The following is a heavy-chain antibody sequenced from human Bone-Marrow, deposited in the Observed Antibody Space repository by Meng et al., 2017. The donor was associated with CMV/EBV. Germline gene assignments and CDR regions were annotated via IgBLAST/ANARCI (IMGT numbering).Heavy chain of an antibody. V-gene: IGHV4-61*01. D-gene: IGHD5-18*01. CDR3: AGTAMVSVY. CDR2: IYYSGST. Sequence: SETLSLTCTVSGGSVSSGSYYWSWIRQPPGKGLEWIGYIYYSGSTNYNPSLKSRVTISVDTSKNQFSLKLSSVTAADTAVYYCAGTAMVSVYWGQGTLVTVSS. J-gene: IGHJ4*02. CDR1: GGSVSSGSYY.